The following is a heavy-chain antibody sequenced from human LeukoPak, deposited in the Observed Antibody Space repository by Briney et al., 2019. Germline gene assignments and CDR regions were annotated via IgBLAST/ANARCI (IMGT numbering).Heavy chain of an antibody. CDR3: ARASWVSTADAVR. CDR2: MKGTGET. J-gene: IGHJ4*02. V-gene: IGHV3-23*01. D-gene: IGHD3-16*01. CDR1: GLSFSSFA. Sequence: GGSLTLSCAASGLSFSSFAMSWVRQAPARGLEWLSCMKGTGETIYADSVRGRCTLFRDGSRNTVYLQLNNLRVEDTAVYYCARASWVSTADAVRWGQGTVVTVSS.